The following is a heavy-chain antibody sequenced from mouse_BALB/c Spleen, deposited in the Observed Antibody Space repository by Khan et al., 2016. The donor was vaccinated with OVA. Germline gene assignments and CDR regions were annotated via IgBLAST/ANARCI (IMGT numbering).Heavy chain of an antibody. CDR3: ARNREPDYFDY. CDR1: GFSLTSHG. V-gene: IGHV2-9*02. CDR2: IWAGGST. J-gene: IGHJ2*01. Sequence: VKLLESGPGLVAPSQSLSITCTVSGFSLTSHGVHWVRQPPGKGLEWLGVIWAGGSTNYNSALMSRLSISKDSSKSQVFLKMNSLQTDDTAIYYCARNREPDYFDYWGKGTTLTVSS.